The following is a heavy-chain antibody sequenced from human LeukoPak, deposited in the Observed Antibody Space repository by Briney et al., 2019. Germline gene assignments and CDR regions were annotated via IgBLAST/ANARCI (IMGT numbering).Heavy chain of an antibody. J-gene: IGHJ3*02. Sequence: GGSLRLSCAASGFTFRNYWMTWLRQAPGRGLEWVANIKQDGGTKYYVDSVKGRFTISRDNAMTSLYLQMNSLRAEDTAVYYCARDQAPSFSGGHYDAFDIWGQGTVVTVSS. V-gene: IGHV3-7*01. D-gene: IGHD1-26*01. CDR3: ARDQAPSFSGGHYDAFDI. CDR2: IKQDGGTK. CDR1: GFTFRNYW.